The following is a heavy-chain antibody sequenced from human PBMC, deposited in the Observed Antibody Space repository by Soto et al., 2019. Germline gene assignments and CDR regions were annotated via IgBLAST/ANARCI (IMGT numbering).Heavy chain of an antibody. Sequence: EVRLVQTGGASIQPGGSLRLSCAVSGFSVRDNYMFWVRQAPGKGLEWVSLIYSGGGTDYADSVQGRFTISRDNSKNTLFLQMNSLRVEDTAVYYCARKTDSAGDGDFWGQGTLVTVSS. CDR1: GFSVRDNY. V-gene: IGHV3-53*02. CDR3: ARKTDSAGDGDF. CDR2: IYSGGGT. D-gene: IGHD2-21*01. J-gene: IGHJ4*02.